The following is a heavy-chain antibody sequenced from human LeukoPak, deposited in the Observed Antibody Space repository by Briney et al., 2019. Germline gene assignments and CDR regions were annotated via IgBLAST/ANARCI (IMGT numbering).Heavy chain of an antibody. J-gene: IGHJ4*02. V-gene: IGHV3-15*01. D-gene: IGHD1-26*01. Sequence: GGSLRLSCAASGFTLRNPWMNWVRQAPGKGLEWVGRIKSKTDGGTTDYTAPVKGRFTISRDDSKNTLYLQMNSLKTEDTAVYYCTRGGYYGDFDYWGQGTLVTVSS. CDR1: GFTLRNPW. CDR2: IKSKTDGGTT. CDR3: TRGGYYGDFDY.